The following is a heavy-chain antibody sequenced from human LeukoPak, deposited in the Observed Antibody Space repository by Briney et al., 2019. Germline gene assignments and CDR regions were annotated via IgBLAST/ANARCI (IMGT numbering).Heavy chain of an antibody. Sequence: GGSLRLSCAASGLTVSSNYMNWARQAPGKGLEWVAVIFSGDNTYYADSVKGRFTISRHNSRNTLYLQMNSLRPEDTALYYCAREGDAFDIWGQGTMVTVSS. V-gene: IGHV3-53*04. CDR1: GLTVSSNY. J-gene: IGHJ3*02. CDR2: IFSGDNT. CDR3: AREGDAFDI.